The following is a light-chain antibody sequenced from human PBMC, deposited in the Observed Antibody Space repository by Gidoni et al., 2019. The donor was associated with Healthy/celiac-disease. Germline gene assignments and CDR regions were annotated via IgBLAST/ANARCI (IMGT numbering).Light chain of an antibody. CDR2: AAS. J-gene: IGKJ1*01. CDR1: QVISSY. CDR3: QQYYSFPLT. Sequence: VIWITQSPSLLSASTGDRVTISCRMSQVISSYLAWYQQKPGKAPELLIDAASTLQSGVPSRFSGSGSGTDFNLTISCLQSEDFATYYCQQYYSFPLTFGQGTKVEIK. V-gene: IGKV1D-8*01.